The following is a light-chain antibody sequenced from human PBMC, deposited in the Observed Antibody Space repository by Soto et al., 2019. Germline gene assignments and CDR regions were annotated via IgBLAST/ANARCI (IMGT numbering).Light chain of an antibody. Sequence: EILLTQSPGTLSLSPGQRATLSCRTRETVSEDQLAWYQQKPGQAPRLVIFAVSIRAPGIPDRFSGSGSGTDFTLTINRLEREDFAVYYCQQYGNSPRTFGQGTKVEIK. CDR1: ETVSEDQ. J-gene: IGKJ1*01. CDR2: AVS. CDR3: QQYGNSPRT. V-gene: IGKV3-20*01.